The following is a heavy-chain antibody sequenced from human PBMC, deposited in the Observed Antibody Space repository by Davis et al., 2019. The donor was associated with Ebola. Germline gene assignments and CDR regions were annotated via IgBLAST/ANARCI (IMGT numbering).Heavy chain of an antibody. V-gene: IGHV3-33*01. CDR1: GFTFSSYG. J-gene: IGHJ6*02. D-gene: IGHD6-13*01. CDR2: IWDDGSNK. Sequence: GESLNISCASSGFTFSSYGMLWVRQAPGKGLEWVAVIWDDGSNKYYADSVKGRFTISRDNSKNTLYLQMNSLRAEDTAVYYCAIPNSGGAAAGLPGRYGMDVWGQGTTVTVSS. CDR3: AIPNSGGAAAGLPGRYGMDV.